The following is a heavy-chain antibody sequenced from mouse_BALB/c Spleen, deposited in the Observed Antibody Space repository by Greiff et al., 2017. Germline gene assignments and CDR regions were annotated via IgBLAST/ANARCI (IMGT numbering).Heavy chain of an antibody. Sequence: VQLKESGAELVKPGASVKLSCTASGFNIKDTYMHWVKQRPEQGLEWIGRIDPANGNTKYDPKFQGKATITADTSSNTAYLQLSSLTSEDTAVYYCARREDGYDAMDYWGQGTSVTVSS. CDR1: GFNIKDTY. CDR2: IDPANGNT. J-gene: IGHJ4*01. CDR3: ARREDGYDAMDY. D-gene: IGHD1-2*01. V-gene: IGHV14-3*02.